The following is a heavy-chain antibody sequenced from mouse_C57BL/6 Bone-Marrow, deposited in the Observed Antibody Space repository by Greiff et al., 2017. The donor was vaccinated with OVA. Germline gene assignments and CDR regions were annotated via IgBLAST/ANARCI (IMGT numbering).Heavy chain of an antibody. CDR1: GYAFSSSW. CDR2: IYPVDGDT. CDR3: ARNPRGSYYYGSSSYYFDY. V-gene: IGHV1-82*01. Sequence: VQLVESGPELVKPGASVKISCKASGYAFSSSWMNWVKQRPGKGLAWIRRIYPVDGDTNYNGKFKGKTTMTADKSSSTAYMQLSSLTSEDSAVYFGARNPRGSYYYGSSSYYFDYWGQGTTLTVSS. J-gene: IGHJ2*01. D-gene: IGHD1-1*01.